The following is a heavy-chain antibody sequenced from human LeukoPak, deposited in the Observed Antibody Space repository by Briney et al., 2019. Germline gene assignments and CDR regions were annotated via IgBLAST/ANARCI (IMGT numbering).Heavy chain of an antibody. J-gene: IGHJ4*02. CDR2: ISPTGSST. CDR3: AREESGGYFDY. Sequence: ASVKVSCKASGFXFTNYYMHWVRQAPGQGLQWMGLISPTGSSTNYAQKFRGRVTMTRDTSTTTVYMELSSLRSEDTAVYYCAREESGGYFDYWGQGTLVTVSS. V-gene: IGHV1-46*01. CDR1: GFXFTNYY. D-gene: IGHD2-8*02.